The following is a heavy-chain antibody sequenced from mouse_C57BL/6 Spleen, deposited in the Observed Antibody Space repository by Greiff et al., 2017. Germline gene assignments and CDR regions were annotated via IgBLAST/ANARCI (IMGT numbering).Heavy chain of an antibody. Sequence: EVKLVESGGGLVQPKGSLKLSCAASGFSFNTYAMNWVRQAPGKGLEWVARIRSKSNNYATYYADSVKDRFTISRDDSESMLYLQMNNLKTEDTXMYYCVRQLLTYFDYWGQGTTLTVSS. CDR3: VRQLLTYFDY. CDR2: IRSKSNNYAT. V-gene: IGHV10-1*01. CDR1: GFSFNTYA. D-gene: IGHD1-1*01. J-gene: IGHJ2*01.